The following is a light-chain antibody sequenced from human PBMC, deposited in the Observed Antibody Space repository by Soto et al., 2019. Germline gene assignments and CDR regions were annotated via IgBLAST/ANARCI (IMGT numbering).Light chain of an antibody. Sequence: DIQTTQSPTSLSASVGDRVTITCRASQDIRNFVAWYQQKPGKAPKLLIYAASTLQSGVPSRFSGSGSGTDFTLTINCLQPEDVATYSCQKYSSGPVFGPGTKVEFK. CDR2: AAS. J-gene: IGKJ3*01. CDR3: QKYSSGPV. CDR1: QDIRNF. V-gene: IGKV1-27*01.